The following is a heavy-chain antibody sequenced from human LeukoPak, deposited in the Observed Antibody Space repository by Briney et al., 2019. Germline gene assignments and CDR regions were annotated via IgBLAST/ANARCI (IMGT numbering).Heavy chain of an antibody. J-gene: IGHJ6*02. Sequence: SETLSLTCTVSGGSISSYYWSWIRQPAGKGLEWIGRIYTSGSTNYNPSLKSRVTMSVDTSKNQFSLKLSSVTAADTAVYYCVRRVYDILTGDPSYGMDVWGQGTTVTVSS. V-gene: IGHV4-4*07. CDR3: VRRVYDILTGDPSYGMDV. CDR1: GGSISSYY. D-gene: IGHD3-9*01. CDR2: IYTSGST.